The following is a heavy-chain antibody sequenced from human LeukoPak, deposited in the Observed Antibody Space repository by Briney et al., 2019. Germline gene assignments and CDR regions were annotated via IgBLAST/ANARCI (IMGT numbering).Heavy chain of an antibody. CDR2: IIPIFGTA. D-gene: IGHD6-19*01. J-gene: IGHJ4*02. Sequence: SVKVSCKASGGTFSSYAISWVRQAPGQGLEWMGGIIPIFGTANYAQKFQGRVTITADESTSTAYMELSSLRSEDTAAYYCAREESSGFNYFDYWGQGTLVTVSS. V-gene: IGHV1-69*13. CDR3: AREESSGFNYFDY. CDR1: GGTFSSYA.